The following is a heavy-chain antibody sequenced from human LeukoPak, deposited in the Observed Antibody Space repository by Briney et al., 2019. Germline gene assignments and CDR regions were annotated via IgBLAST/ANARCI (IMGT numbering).Heavy chain of an antibody. CDR3: ASGTDSSGYYGPYYYYMDV. CDR1: GYTFTGYY. Sequence: AXVKVSCKASGYTFTGYYMHWVRQAPGQGLEWMGRINPNSGGTNYAKKFQGRVTMTRETSISTAYMDLSRLRSDDTAVYYCASGTDSSGYYGPYYYYMDVWGKGTTVTVSS. D-gene: IGHD3-22*01. V-gene: IGHV1-2*06. CDR2: INPNSGGT. J-gene: IGHJ6*03.